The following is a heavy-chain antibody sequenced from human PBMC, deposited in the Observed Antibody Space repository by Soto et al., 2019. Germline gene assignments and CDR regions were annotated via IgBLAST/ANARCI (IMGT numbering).Heavy chain of an antibody. J-gene: IGHJ6*02. CDR2: ISGSGGST. D-gene: IGHD4-4*01. Sequence: GGSLRLSCAASGFTFSSYAMSWVRQAPGKGLEWVSAISGSGGSTYYADSVKGRFTISKDNSKNTLYLQMNSLRAEDTAVYYCAKDKPHDYSNYYYYYGMDVWGQGTTVTVSS. CDR3: AKDKPHDYSNYYYYYGMDV. V-gene: IGHV3-23*01. CDR1: GFTFSSYA.